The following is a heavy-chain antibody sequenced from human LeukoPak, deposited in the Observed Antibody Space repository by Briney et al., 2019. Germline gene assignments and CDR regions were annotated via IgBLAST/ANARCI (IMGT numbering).Heavy chain of an antibody. D-gene: IGHD3-22*01. V-gene: IGHV3-23*01. Sequence: GGSLRLSCAAPGVTFSSYAMSWVRQAPGKGLEWVSGISASGGSTYYADAVKGRFTISRDNPKNTLSLQMNSLRAEDTAVYYCAITYYYDTSGSSYYFDYWGQGTLVTVSS. CDR1: GVTFSSYA. CDR2: ISASGGST. CDR3: AITYYYDTSGSSYYFDY. J-gene: IGHJ4*02.